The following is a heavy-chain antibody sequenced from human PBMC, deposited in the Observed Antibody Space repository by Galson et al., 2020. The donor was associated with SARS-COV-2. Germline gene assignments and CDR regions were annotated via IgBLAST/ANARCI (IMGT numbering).Heavy chain of an antibody. CDR1: GGSTNSGGSY. CDR3: VREFGSGDDTKFDY. D-gene: IGHD5-12*01. V-gene: IGHV4-31*03. CDR2: IYYSGST. J-gene: IGHJ4*02. Sequence: ASETLSLTCTVSGGSTNSGGSYWSWIRQLPGKGLEWIGYIYYSGSTYYNPSLKSRVTISGDTSTNQFSLELRSVTAADTAVYYCVREFGSGDDTKFDYWGPGTPVTVSS.